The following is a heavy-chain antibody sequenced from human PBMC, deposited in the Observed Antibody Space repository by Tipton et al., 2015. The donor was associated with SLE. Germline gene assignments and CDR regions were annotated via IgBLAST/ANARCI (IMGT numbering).Heavy chain of an antibody. CDR2: IYPGDSDT. V-gene: IGHV5-51*03. Sequence: QSGPEVKKPGESLKISCKGSGYSFTSYWIGWVRQMPGKCLEWMGIIYPGDSDTRYSPSFQGQVTFSADKSISTAYLQWSSLKASDTAMYYCARRDSGSYQGLPHWYFDLWGRGTLVTVSS. J-gene: IGHJ2*01. D-gene: IGHD1-26*01. CDR3: ARRDSGSYQGLPHWYFDL. CDR1: GYSFTSYW.